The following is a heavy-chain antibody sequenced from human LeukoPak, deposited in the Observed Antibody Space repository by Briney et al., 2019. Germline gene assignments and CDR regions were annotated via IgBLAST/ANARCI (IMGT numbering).Heavy chain of an antibody. CDR3: AGSLAYCGGDCRLGDY. V-gene: IGHV3-66*01. Sequence: GGSLRLSCAASGFTVGNNYMGWVRQAPAKGLEWVSVIYSVGSTYYADSVRGRFTISRDNSKNTLYLQMNSLRVEDTAVYYCAGSLAYCGGDCRLGDYWGQGTLVTVSS. J-gene: IGHJ4*02. D-gene: IGHD2-21*02. CDR1: GFTVGNNY. CDR2: IYSVGST.